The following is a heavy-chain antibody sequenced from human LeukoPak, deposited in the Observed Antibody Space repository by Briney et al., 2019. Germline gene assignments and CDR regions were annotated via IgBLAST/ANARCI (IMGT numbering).Heavy chain of an antibody. CDR2: ITSSGTYI. Sequence: PGGSLRLSCAASGFTFNNYNMNWVRQAPGRALEWVSSITSSGTYIYYADSVKGRFTISRDNAKNSLYLQMNSLRAEDTAVYYCAGSSGLSYWGQGTLVTVSS. CDR1: GFTFNNYN. V-gene: IGHV3-21*01. D-gene: IGHD3-22*01. CDR3: AGSSGLSY. J-gene: IGHJ4*02.